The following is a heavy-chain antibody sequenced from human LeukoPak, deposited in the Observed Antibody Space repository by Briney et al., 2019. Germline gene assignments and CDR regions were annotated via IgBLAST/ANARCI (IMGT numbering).Heavy chain of an antibody. Sequence: ASVKVSCKVSGYTLSDLSIHWVRRGPGKGLEWMGGFDPEVGEPVYAQKFQGRVSMTEDTSTDTAYMELSGLRSEDAAVYYCATGVEPLSCFYFDQWGQGTLIAVSS. J-gene: IGHJ4*01. CDR2: FDPEVGEP. V-gene: IGHV1-24*01. D-gene: IGHD1-1*01. CDR3: ATGVEPLSCFYFDQ. CDR1: GYTLSDLS.